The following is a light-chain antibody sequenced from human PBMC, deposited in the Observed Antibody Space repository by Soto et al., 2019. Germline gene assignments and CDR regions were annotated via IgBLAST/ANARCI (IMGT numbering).Light chain of an antibody. J-gene: IGKJ1*01. CDR3: QQYNSYS. Sequence: QMTQSPPSLTAPVSHSLTIICRASQSISNWLAWYQQKPGTAPKLLIYHASTLESGVPSRFSGSGSGTEFTLTISSLQPDDFATYYCQQYNSYSLGQGTKVDIK. V-gene: IGKV1-5*02. CDR1: QSISNW. CDR2: HAS.